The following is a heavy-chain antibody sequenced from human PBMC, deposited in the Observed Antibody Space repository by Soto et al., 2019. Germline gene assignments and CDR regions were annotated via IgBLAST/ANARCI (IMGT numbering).Heavy chain of an antibody. CDR1: GGTFSSYA. CDR3: AREYCSSTSCFYYYYYGMDV. D-gene: IGHD2-2*01. V-gene: IGHV1-69*13. Sequence: SVEVSCKASGGTFSSYAISWVRQAPGQGLEWMGGIIPIFGTANYAQKFQGRVTITADESTSTAYMELSSLRSEDTAVYYCAREYCSSTSCFYYYYYGMDVWGQGTTVTVSS. J-gene: IGHJ6*02. CDR2: IIPIFGTA.